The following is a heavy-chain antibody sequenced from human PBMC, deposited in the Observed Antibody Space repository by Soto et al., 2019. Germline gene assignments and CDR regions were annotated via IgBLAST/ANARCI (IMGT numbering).Heavy chain of an antibody. Sequence: QVQLQESGPGLVKPSGTLSLTCAVSGGSISSSNWWSWVRQPPGKGLEWIGEIYHSGSTNYNPSLKSRVTISVDKSKNQFSLKLSSVTAADTAVYYCARSRKWGSSWNDYYYGMDVWGQGTTVTVSS. J-gene: IGHJ6*02. V-gene: IGHV4-4*02. CDR1: GGSISSSNW. CDR3: ARSRKWGSSWNDYYYGMDV. D-gene: IGHD1-1*01. CDR2: IYHSGST.